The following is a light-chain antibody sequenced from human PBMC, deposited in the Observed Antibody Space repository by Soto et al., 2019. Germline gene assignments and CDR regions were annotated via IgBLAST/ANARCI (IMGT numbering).Light chain of an antibody. CDR2: KAS. CDR3: QQYNSYPCS. J-gene: IGKJ2*04. CDR1: QTIFSW. V-gene: IGKV1-5*03. Sequence: IQMTQSPSTLSASVGDRVTITCRASQTIFSWLAWYQQKPGKAPKLVIYKASSLESGVPSRYSGSGSGTGFTLTISGLQPDDFAPYYCQQYNSYPCSFGQGTKLEIK.